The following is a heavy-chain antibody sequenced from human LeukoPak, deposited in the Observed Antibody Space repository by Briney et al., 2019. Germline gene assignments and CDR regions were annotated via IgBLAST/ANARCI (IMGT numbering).Heavy chain of an antibody. Sequence: PSETLSLTCTVSGGSISSYYWSWIRQPPGKGLEWIGYIYYSGSTNYNPSLKSRVTISVDTSKNQFSLKLSSVTAADTAVYYCARSEVTMVRGVNWFDPWGQGNLVTVSS. V-gene: IGHV4-59*01. CDR3: ARSEVTMVRGVNWFDP. CDR2: IYYSGST. D-gene: IGHD3-10*01. CDR1: GGSISSYY. J-gene: IGHJ5*02.